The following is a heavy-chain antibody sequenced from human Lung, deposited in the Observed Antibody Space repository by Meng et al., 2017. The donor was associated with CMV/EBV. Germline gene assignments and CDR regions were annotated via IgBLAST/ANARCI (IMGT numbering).Heavy chain of an antibody. Sequence: SCAASGFRFDDCGMHWVRQTPGKGLEWVAFVRHDGTNKFYAASVKGRFTISRDNSKSTVYLQMNSLRPEDSALYYCAKDLLLFGGPNAYFDQWGQGTXVNGAS. D-gene: IGHD3-16*01. CDR3: AKDLLLFGGPNAYFDQ. CDR2: VRHDGTNK. V-gene: IGHV3-30*02. CDR1: GFRFDDCG. J-gene: IGHJ4*02.